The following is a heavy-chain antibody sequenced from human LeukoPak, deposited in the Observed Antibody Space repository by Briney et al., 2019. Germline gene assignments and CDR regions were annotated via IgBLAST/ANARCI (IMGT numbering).Heavy chain of an antibody. CDR2: IKQDGSKK. J-gene: IGHJ4*02. V-gene: IGHV3-7*04. Sequence: GGSLRLSCVASGFPFSSYWMTWVRQAPGEGLEWVANIKQDGSKKSYVDSVKGRFIISRDNAKNSLYLQMNSLRAEDTAICYCTRVGYIDEGIDYWGQGTLVTVSS. CDR3: TRVGYIDEGIDY. D-gene: IGHD5-24*01. CDR1: GFPFSSYW.